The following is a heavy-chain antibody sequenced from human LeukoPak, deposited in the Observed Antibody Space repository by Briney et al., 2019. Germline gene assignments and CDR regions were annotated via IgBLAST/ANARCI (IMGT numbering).Heavy chain of an antibody. CDR1: GGSISSNSYY. J-gene: IGHJ6*03. Sequence: SETLSLTCSVSGGSISSNSYYWGWIRQPPGKGLEWIGSIYYNGNAYYNPALKSRATISRDTSKNQFSPKLSSVTAADTAVYYCARDRSGYDYDGYYYYYYMDVWGKGTTVTVSS. V-gene: IGHV4-39*02. D-gene: IGHD5-12*01. CDR3: ARDRSGYDYDGYYYYYYMDV. CDR2: IYYNGNA.